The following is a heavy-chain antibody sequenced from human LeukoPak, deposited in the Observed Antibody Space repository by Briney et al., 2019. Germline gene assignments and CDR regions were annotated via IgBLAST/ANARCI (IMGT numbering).Heavy chain of an antibody. Sequence: GGSLRLSCAASGFTFSSYSMNWVRQAPGKGLEWVSSISSSSSYIYYADSVKGRFTISRDNAKNSLYLQMNSLRAEDTAVYYCARVVALNYYYYYMDVWGKGTTVTVSS. CDR1: GFTFSSYS. J-gene: IGHJ6*03. CDR2: ISSSSSYI. CDR3: ARVVALNYYYYYMDV. V-gene: IGHV3-21*01. D-gene: IGHD2-15*01.